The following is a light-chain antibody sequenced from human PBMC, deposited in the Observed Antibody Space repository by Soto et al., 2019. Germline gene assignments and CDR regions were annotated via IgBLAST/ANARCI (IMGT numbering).Light chain of an antibody. CDR3: SSYTSSSYVV. J-gene: IGLJ2*01. V-gene: IGLV2-14*01. CDR2: DVS. Sequence: QSVLTQPASVSGSPGQSITISCTGNSSDVGGYNYVSWYQQHPGKAPKLMIYDVSNRPSGVSNRFSGSKSGNTASLTISGLQAEDEADYYCSSYTSSSYVVFGGGTKVTVL. CDR1: SSDVGGYNY.